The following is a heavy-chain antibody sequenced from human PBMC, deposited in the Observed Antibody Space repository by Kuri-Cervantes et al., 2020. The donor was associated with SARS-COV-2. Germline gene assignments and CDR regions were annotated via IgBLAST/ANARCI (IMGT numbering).Heavy chain of an antibody. CDR1: GYTFTNSG. V-gene: IGHV1-69*04. J-gene: IGHJ4*02. Sequence: SVKVSCKASGYTFTNSGINWVRQAPGQGLEWMGRIIPILGIANYAQKFQGRVTITADKSTSTAYMELSSLRSEDTAVYYCARVPKTDSPHWGQGTLVTVSS. D-gene: IGHD3-22*01. CDR3: ARVPKTDSPH. CDR2: IIPILGIA.